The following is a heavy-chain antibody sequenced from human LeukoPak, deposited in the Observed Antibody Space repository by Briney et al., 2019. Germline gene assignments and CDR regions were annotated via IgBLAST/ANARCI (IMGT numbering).Heavy chain of an antibody. CDR3: ARRGTYYHTDWFDP. CDR2: IYPGDSDT. Sequence: GESLQISCQGSGYIFTSYWIGWVRQVPGKGLEWMGIIYPGDSDTRYSPSFQGQVTISADKSISTAYLQWSSLKASDTAMYYCARRGTYYHTDWFDPWGQGTLVTVSS. D-gene: IGHD3-9*01. J-gene: IGHJ5*02. CDR1: GYIFTSYW. V-gene: IGHV5-51*01.